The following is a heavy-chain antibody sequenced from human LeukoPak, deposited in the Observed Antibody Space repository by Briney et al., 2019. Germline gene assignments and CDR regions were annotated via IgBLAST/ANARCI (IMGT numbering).Heavy chain of an antibody. Sequence: GGSLRLSCAASGFAFAAHAMHWVRQVPEKGLEWVSLISGGGDATYHAASVMGRFTVSRDNSKNTLSLQMSSLRGEDTAVYYCAKSWGSGTYTFDYWGQGILVTVSS. CDR2: ISGGGDAT. CDR1: GFAFAAHA. CDR3: AKSWGSGTYTFDY. D-gene: IGHD3-10*01. V-gene: IGHV3-23*01. J-gene: IGHJ4*02.